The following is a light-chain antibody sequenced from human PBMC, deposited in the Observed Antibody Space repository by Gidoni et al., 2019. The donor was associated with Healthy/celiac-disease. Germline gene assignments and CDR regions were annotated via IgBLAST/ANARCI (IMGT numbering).Light chain of an antibody. J-gene: IGKJ2*01. CDR1: QSVSGTY. Sequence: VLTQSPGTLSWSPGEKATLSCRASQSVSGTYLAWYQQKPGQAPRLLIYGASSRATGIADRFSGSGSGTGFTLTINRLEPEDFAVYYCQQYSASPYTFGQGTKLEIK. CDR2: GAS. V-gene: IGKV3-20*01. CDR3: QQYSASPYT.